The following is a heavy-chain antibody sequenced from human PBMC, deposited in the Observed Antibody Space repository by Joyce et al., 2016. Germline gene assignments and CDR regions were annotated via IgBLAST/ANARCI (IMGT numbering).Heavy chain of an antibody. D-gene: IGHD6-19*01. V-gene: IGHV1-69*12. CDR2: IIPIVGTP. Sequence: QVRLVQSGAEVKMPGSWVKVSCTASGGSFSAQTFNWVRQAHGQGLEWMGGIIPIVGTPHSAQRLRGKVAITAGASAQTFFMELRTLTVDDTATYYDASGVAGCCSEATCPRPLDVWGPGTRVIVS. CDR3: ASGVAGCCSEATCPRPLDV. CDR1: GGSFSAQT. J-gene: IGHJ3*01.